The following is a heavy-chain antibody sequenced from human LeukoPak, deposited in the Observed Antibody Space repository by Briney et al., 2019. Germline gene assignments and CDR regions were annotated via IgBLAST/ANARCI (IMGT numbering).Heavy chain of an antibody. CDR3: ARAGVATTGDWYFDL. CDR1: GFXFSNFG. V-gene: IGHV3-30*03. Sequence: PGRSLRLSCAASGFXFSNFGIHWVRQAPGQGLEWVAVISYDGSNKYYADSVKGRFTISRDNANNSLYLQMNSLRADDTAVYYCARAGVATTGDWYFDLWGRGTLVTVSS. D-gene: IGHD5-12*01. J-gene: IGHJ2*01. CDR2: ISYDGSNK.